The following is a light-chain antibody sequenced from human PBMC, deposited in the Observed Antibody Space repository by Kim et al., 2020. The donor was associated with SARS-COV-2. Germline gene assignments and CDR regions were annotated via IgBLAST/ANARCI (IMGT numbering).Light chain of an antibody. CDR1: QTVTSNY. V-gene: IGKV3-20*01. J-gene: IGKJ2*01. Sequence: PGERAALSCRTSQTVTSNYLAWYQQIPGQAPRLLIYSTSSRATGIPDRFSGSGSGTDFILTISSLEPEDFAVYYCQQYGSSPYTFGQGTKLEI. CDR2: STS. CDR3: QQYGSSPYT.